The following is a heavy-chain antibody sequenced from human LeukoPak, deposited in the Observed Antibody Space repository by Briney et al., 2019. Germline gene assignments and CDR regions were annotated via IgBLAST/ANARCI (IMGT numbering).Heavy chain of an antibody. CDR1: GNSISTGTYY. V-gene: IGHV4-39*01. J-gene: IGHJ4*02. Sequence: PSETLSLTCTVSGNSISTGTYYWGWIRQPPGKGLEWIGSLYYSGSSYYNPSLKSRATISVDTSKTRFSLELSSVTAADTAVYYCWRAPDYWGQGTLVTVSS. CDR3: WRAPDY. CDR2: LYYSGSS.